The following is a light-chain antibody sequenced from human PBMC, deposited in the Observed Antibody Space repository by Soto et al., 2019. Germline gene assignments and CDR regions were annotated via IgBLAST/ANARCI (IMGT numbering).Light chain of an antibody. Sequence: DIQMTQSPSSLSASVGDRVTITCRASQSISSYLNWYQQKPGKAPKLLIYEASNLQSGVPSRFSGSGSGTEFTLTISSLQPDDFATYYCQQYNSYLWTFGQGTKVDIK. CDR2: EAS. J-gene: IGKJ1*01. V-gene: IGKV1-5*03. CDR1: QSISSY. CDR3: QQYNSYLWT.